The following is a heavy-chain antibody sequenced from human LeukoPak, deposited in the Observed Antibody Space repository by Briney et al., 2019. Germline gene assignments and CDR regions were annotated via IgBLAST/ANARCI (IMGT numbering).Heavy chain of an antibody. CDR1: GFTFSSYW. CDR3: ARNCITMMVGYDY. V-gene: IGHV3-7*01. D-gene: IGHD3-22*01. Sequence: SGGSLRLSCAASGFTFSSYWMSWVRQAPGKGLEWVANIKQDGSEKYYVDSVKGRFTISRDNAKNSPYLQMNSLRAEDTAVYYCARNCITMMVGYDYWGQGTLVTVSS. J-gene: IGHJ4*02. CDR2: IKQDGSEK.